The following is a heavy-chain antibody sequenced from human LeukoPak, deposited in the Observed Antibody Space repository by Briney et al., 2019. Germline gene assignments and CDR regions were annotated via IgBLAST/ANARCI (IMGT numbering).Heavy chain of an antibody. CDR1: GFTFSSYA. V-gene: IGHV3-23*01. J-gene: IGHJ4*02. CDR2: ISGSGGST. Sequence: PGGCLRLPCAASGFTFSSYAMSWVRQAPGKGLEWVSAISGSGGSTYYADSVKGRFTISRDNSKNTLYLQMNSLRAEDTAVYYCAKAASWDYGDYSFDYWGQGTLVTVSS. CDR3: AKAASWDYGDYSFDY. D-gene: IGHD4-17*01.